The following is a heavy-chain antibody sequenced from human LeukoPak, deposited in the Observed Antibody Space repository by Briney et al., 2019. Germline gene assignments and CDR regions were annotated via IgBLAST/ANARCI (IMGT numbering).Heavy chain of an antibody. CDR1: GGSISSSSYY. V-gene: IGHV4-39*01. Sequence: KPSETLSLTCTVSGGSISSSSYYWGWVRQPPGKGLEWIGSIYYSGSTYYNPSLKSRVTISVDTSKNQFSLKLISVTAADTAVYYCARLRALAGYSSGYDAFDIWGQGTMVTVSS. J-gene: IGHJ3*02. D-gene: IGHD6-19*01. CDR3: ARLRALAGYSSGYDAFDI. CDR2: IYYSGST.